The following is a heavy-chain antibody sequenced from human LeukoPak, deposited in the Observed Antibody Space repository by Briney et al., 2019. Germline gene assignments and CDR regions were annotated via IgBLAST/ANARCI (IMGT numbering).Heavy chain of an antibody. V-gene: IGHV1-46*01. Sequence: ASVKVSCKASGYTFTGYYMHWVRQAPGQGLEWMGIINPSGGSTSYAQKFQGRVTMTRDMSTSTVYMELSSLRSEDTAVYYCAREDTAMARPGYWGQGTLVTVSS. D-gene: IGHD5-18*01. J-gene: IGHJ4*02. CDR3: AREDTAMARPGY. CDR1: GYTFTGYY. CDR2: INPSGGST.